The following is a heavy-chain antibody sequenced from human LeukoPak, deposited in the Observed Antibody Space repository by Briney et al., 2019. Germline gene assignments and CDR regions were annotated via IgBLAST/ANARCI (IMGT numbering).Heavy chain of an antibody. Sequence: PGGSLRLSCAASGFTFSSYWIIWVRQAPGKGLEWVANIRQDGSEKYYVASVRGRFTISRDNAKNSLYLQMNSLRGEDTAVYYCAKDSVSQNGIFDPFDLWGQGTLVTVSS. CDR2: IRQDGSEK. J-gene: IGHJ3*01. CDR1: GFTFSSYW. V-gene: IGHV3-7*01. CDR3: AKDSVSQNGIFDPFDL. D-gene: IGHD2-15*01.